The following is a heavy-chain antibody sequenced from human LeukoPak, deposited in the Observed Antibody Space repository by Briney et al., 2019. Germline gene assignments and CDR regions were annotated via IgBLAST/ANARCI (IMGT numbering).Heavy chain of an antibody. V-gene: IGHV1-46*01. CDR3: ARARVVVDP. CDR2: INPSGGST. CDR1: GYTFTSYY. Sequence: ASVKVSCKASGYTFTSYYMQWLRQAPGQGLEWMGIINPSGGSTSYAQKFQGRVSMTRDTSTSTVYMELSSLRSEDTAVYYCARARVVVDPWGQGTLVTVSS. J-gene: IGHJ5*02. D-gene: IGHD2-2*01.